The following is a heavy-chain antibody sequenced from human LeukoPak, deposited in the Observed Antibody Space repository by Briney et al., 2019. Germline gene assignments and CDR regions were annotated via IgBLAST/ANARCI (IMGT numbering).Heavy chain of an antibody. Sequence: GGSLRLSCAASGFIFSSYAMTWVRQAPGKGLEWVSSISRGSGHIYYADSVKGRFTISRDNARNSLYLQMNSLRAEDTAVYYCARGPVGGGGDRYAFDIWGQGTMVTVSS. D-gene: IGHD2-21*02. V-gene: IGHV3-21*01. J-gene: IGHJ3*02. CDR2: ISRGSGHI. CDR1: GFIFSSYA. CDR3: ARGPVGGGGDRYAFDI.